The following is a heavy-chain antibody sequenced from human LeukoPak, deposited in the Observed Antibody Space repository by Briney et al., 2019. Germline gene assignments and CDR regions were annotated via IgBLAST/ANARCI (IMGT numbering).Heavy chain of an antibody. D-gene: IGHD4-17*01. CDR2: IYHSGST. CDR1: GYSISSGYY. Sequence: SETLSLTCTVSGYSISSGYYWGWIRQPPGKGLEWIGSIYHSGSTYCNPSLKSRVTISVDTSKNQSSLKLSSVTAADTAVYYCARDPRSIMTTVTTDAFDIWGQGTMVTVSS. J-gene: IGHJ3*02. CDR3: ARDPRSIMTTVTTDAFDI. V-gene: IGHV4-38-2*02.